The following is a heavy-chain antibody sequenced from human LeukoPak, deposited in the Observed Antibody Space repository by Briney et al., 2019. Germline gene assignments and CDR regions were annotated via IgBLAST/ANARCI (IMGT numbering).Heavy chain of an antibody. J-gene: IGHJ4*02. CDR1: GGSISSYS. CDR2: IYYSGST. D-gene: IGHD6-13*01. CDR3: ARCRGSSWRRDY. Sequence: AETLSLTCTASGGSISSYSWSWIRQPPGKGLEWIGYIYYSGSTNYNPSLKSRVTISVDTSKNQFSLKLSTVTAADTAVYYCARCRGSSWRRDYWGRGTRVSV. V-gene: IGHV4-59*08.